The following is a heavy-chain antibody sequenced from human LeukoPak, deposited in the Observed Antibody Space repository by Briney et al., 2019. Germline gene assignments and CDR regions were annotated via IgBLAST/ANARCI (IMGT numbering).Heavy chain of an antibody. CDR2: INAGNGNT. D-gene: IGHD3-10*01. CDR3: ASDQITMVRGVESAFDI. V-gene: IGHV1-3*01. J-gene: IGHJ3*02. Sequence: ASVKVSCKASGYTFTSYAMHWVRQAPGQRLEWMGWINAGNGNTKYSQKFQGRVTVTADESTSTAYMELSSLRSEDTAVYYCASDQITMVRGVESAFDIWGQGTMVTVSS. CDR1: GYTFTSYA.